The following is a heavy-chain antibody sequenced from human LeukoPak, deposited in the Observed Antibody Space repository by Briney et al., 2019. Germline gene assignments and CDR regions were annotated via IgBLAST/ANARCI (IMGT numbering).Heavy chain of an antibody. D-gene: IGHD2-15*01. CDR3: AKDEGYCSGGSCYLGAFDI. J-gene: IGHJ3*02. V-gene: IGHV3-73*01. CDR1: GFTFSGSA. CDR2: IRSKANSYAT. Sequence: GGSLRLSCAASGFTFSGSAVHWVRQASGKGLEWVGRIRSKANSYATAYAASVKGRFIISRDNSKNTLYLQMNSLRAEDTAVYYCAKDEGYCSGGSCYLGAFDIWGQGTMVTVSS.